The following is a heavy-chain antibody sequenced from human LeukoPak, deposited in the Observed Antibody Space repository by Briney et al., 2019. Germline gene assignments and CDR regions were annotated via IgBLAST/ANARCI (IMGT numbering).Heavy chain of an antibody. J-gene: IGHJ4*02. D-gene: IGHD2-8*01. CDR3: ATLGYCTNGECYGFDY. CDR1: GLTFSKAW. Sequence: PGGSLRLSCAVSGLTFSKAWMSWVRQAPGKGLEWIGLIKSKTDGGTSDYAAPVKGRFTISRDDSKNTLYLQMNSLKTEDTAVYYCATLGYCTNGECYGFDYWGQGTLVTVSS. CDR2: IKSKTDGGTS. V-gene: IGHV3-15*01.